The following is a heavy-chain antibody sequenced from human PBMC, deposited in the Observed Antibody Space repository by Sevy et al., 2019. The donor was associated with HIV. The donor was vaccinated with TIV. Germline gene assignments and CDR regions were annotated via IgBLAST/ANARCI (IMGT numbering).Heavy chain of an antibody. Sequence: GGSLRLSCAASGFTFSSYAMHWVRHAPGKGLEWVAVISYDGSNKYYADSVKGRFTISRDNSKNTLYLQMNSLRAEDTAVYYCARVGDSGYEFDYWGQGTLVTVSS. CDR1: GFTFSSYA. D-gene: IGHD5-12*01. CDR3: ARVGDSGYEFDY. V-gene: IGHV3-30-3*01. CDR2: ISYDGSNK. J-gene: IGHJ4*02.